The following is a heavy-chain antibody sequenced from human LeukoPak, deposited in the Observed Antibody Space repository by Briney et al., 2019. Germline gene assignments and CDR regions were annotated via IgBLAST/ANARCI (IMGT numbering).Heavy chain of an antibody. CDR1: GFTFSSYS. D-gene: IGHD3-10*01. J-gene: IGHJ4*02. Sequence: GGSLRLSCAASGFTFSSYSMNWVRQAPGKGLEWVSYISSSSSTIYYADSVKGRFTISRDNAKNSLYLQMSSLRAEDTAVYYCARDQRLWFYDYWGQGTLVTVSS. V-gene: IGHV3-48*01. CDR3: ARDQRLWFYDY. CDR2: ISSSSSTI.